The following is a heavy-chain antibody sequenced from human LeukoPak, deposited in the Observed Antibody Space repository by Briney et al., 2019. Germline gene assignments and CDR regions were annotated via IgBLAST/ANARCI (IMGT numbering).Heavy chain of an antibody. CDR3: AKDSRGYYSRDYYYYGMDV. CDR2: ISWNSGSI. CDR1: GFTFDDYA. J-gene: IGHJ6*02. Sequence: GGSLRLSCPASGFTFDDYAMHWVRQAPGKGLEWVSGISWNSGSIGYADSVKGRFTISRDNAKNSLYLQMNSLRAEDTALYYCAKDSRGYYSRDYYYYGMDVWGQGTTVTVSS. D-gene: IGHD3-22*01. V-gene: IGHV3-9*01.